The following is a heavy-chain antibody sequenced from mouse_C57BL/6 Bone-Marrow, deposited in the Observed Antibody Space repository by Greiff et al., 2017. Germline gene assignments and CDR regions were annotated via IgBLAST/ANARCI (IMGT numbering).Heavy chain of an antibody. D-gene: IGHD2-4*01. V-gene: IGHV1-72*01. CDR2: IDPNSGGT. Sequence: QVHVKQSGAELVKPGASVKLSCKASGYTFASYWMHWVKQRPGRGLEWIGRIDPNSGGTKYNEKFKSKATLTVDKPSSTAYMQLSSLTSEDSAVYYCARYYDYDVVWYFDVWGTGTTVTVSS. J-gene: IGHJ1*03. CDR3: ARYYDYDVVWYFDV. CDR1: GYTFASYW.